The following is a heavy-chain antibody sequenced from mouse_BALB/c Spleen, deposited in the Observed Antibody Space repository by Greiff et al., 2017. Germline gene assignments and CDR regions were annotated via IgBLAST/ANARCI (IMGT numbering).Heavy chain of an antibody. J-gene: IGHJ1*01. CDR1: GFTFSSFG. CDR3: ARVNWDVGYFDV. D-gene: IGHD4-1*01. CDR2: ISSGSSTI. Sequence: EVKLVESGGGLVQPGGSRKLSCAASGFTFSSFGMHWVRQAPEKGLEWVAYISSGSSTIYYADTVKGRFTISRDNPKNTLFLQMTSLRSEDTAMYYCARVNWDVGYFDVWGAGTTVTVSS. V-gene: IGHV5-17*02.